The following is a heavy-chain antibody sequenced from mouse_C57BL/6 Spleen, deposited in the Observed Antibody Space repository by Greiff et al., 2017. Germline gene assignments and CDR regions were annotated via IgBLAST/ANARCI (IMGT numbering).Heavy chain of an antibody. CDR1: GFTFSDYY. V-gene: IGHV5-16*01. Sequence: EVKLVESEGGLVQPGSSMKLSCTASGFTFSDYYMAWVRQVPEKGLEWVANINYDGSSTYYLDSLKSRFIISRDNAKNILYLQMSSLKSEDTATYYCARGRPTTGNFDYWGQGTTLTVSS. D-gene: IGHD1-1*01. CDR3: ARGRPTTGNFDY. CDR2: INYDGSST. J-gene: IGHJ2*01.